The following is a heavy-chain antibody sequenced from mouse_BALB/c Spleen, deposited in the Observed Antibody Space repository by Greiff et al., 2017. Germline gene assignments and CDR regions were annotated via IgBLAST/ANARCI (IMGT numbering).Heavy chain of an antibody. V-gene: IGHV2-9*02. J-gene: IGHJ4*01. CDR2: IWAGGST. CDR1: GFSLTSYG. Sequence: LQESGPGLVAPSQSLSITCTVSGFSLTSYGVHWVRQRPGKGLEWLGVIWAGGSTNYNSALMSRLSISKDNSKSQVFLKMNSLRTDDTAMYYCAREQLWARGAMDYWGQGTSVTVSS. CDR3: AREQLWARGAMDY. D-gene: IGHD1-1*02.